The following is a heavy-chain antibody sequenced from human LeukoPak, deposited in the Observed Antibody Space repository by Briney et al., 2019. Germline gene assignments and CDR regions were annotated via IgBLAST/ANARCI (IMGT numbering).Heavy chain of an antibody. Sequence: SETLSLTCTVSGGSISSSSYYWGWIRQPPGKGLEWIGSIYYSGSTYYNPSLKSRVTISVDTSKNQFSLKLSSVTAADTAVYYCAMELLWFGELLSYWGQGTLVTVSS. V-gene: IGHV4-39*01. CDR2: IYYSGST. CDR3: AMELLWFGELLSY. CDR1: GGSISSSSYY. D-gene: IGHD3-10*01. J-gene: IGHJ4*02.